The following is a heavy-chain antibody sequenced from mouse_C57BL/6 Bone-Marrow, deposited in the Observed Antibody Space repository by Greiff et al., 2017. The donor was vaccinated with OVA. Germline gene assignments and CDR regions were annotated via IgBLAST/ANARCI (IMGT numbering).Heavy chain of an antibody. CDR2: INPSTGGT. D-gene: IGHD2-5*01. Sequence: EVKLMESGPELVKPGASVKISCKASGYSFTGYYMNWVKQSPEKSLEWIGEINPSTGGTTYNQKFKAKATLTVDKSSSTAYMQLKSLTSEDSAVYYCAREVDSNYLYYAMDYWGQGTSVTVSS. V-gene: IGHV1-42*01. J-gene: IGHJ4*01. CDR3: AREVDSNYLYYAMDY. CDR1: GYSFTGYY.